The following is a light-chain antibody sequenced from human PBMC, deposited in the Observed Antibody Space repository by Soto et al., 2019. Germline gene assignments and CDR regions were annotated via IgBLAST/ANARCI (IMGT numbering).Light chain of an antibody. Sequence: EILMTQSPATLSVSPGERATLSCRASQSVSSYLIWYQQKPGQAPRLLIYDVSNRSTDIPARFSGSGSGTDFTLTISSLEPEDLELYYCQQRSNWPRTFGQGTKVDIK. V-gene: IGKV3-11*01. CDR2: DVS. CDR1: QSVSSY. J-gene: IGKJ1*01. CDR3: QQRSNWPRT.